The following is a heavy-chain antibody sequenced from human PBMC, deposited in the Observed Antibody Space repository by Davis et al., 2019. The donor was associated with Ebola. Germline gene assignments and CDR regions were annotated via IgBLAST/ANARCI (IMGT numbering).Heavy chain of an antibody. J-gene: IGHJ4*02. CDR3: ARGNDYVWGRDGY. V-gene: IGHV4-34*01. Sequence: MPSETLSLTCAVYGGSFSGYYWGWIRQPPGKGLEWIGEINHSGTTNYNPSLKSRVTISVDTSKNQFSLKLNSVTAADTAVYYCARGNDYVWGRDGYWDQGILVTVSS. D-gene: IGHD3-16*01. CDR2: INHSGTT. CDR1: GGSFSGYY.